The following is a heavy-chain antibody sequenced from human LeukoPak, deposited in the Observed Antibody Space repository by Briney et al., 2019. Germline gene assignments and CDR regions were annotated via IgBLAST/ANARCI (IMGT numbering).Heavy chain of an antibody. V-gene: IGHV4-38-2*02. CDR3: ARDRGYYDILTGYSELHP. J-gene: IGHJ5*02. D-gene: IGHD3-9*01. CDR2: IYHSGST. CDR1: GYSISSGYY. Sequence: SETLSLTCTVSGYSISSGYYWGWIRQPPGKGLEWIGSIYHSGSTYYNPSLKSRVTISVDTSKNQFSLKLGSVTAADTAVYYCARDRGYYDILTGYSELHPWGQGTLVTVSS.